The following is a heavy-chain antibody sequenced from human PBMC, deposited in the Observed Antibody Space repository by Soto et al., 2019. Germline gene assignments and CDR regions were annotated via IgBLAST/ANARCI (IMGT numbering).Heavy chain of an antibody. J-gene: IGHJ4*02. CDR2: VIDIFGTS. CDR1: GGALSTLS. CDR3: ATGKLSMAGQHFDY. V-gene: IGHV1-69*01. D-gene: IGHD3-10*01. Sequence: QVQFVQSGAEVKQPGASVTVSCTASGGALSTLSINWMRQTPGQGLEWMGGVIDIFGTSSFAQKFQGRVTFTADESTTTAYMELSGLTSEDTAIYFCATGKLSMAGQHFDYWGQGTLVTVSS.